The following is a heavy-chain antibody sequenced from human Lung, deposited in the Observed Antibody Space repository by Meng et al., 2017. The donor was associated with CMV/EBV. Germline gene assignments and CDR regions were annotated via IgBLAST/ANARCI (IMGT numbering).Heavy chain of an antibody. V-gene: IGHV1-18*01. Sequence: ASVXVTXXASVYTFTSYGIIWVRQAPGQGLEWMGWISPYDSNTNYAQTLQDRVTMTTDTPTSTAYMELRSLRSDDTAVYVYERERGYCGTTSCSYYFDYWGQGTLVTVSS. CDR3: ERERGYCGTTSCSYYFDY. J-gene: IGHJ4*02. CDR2: ISPYDSNT. CDR1: VYTFTSYG. D-gene: IGHD2-2*01.